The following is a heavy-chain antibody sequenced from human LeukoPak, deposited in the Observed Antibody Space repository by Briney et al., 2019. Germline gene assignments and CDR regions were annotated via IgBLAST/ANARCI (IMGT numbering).Heavy chain of an antibody. J-gene: IGHJ4*02. D-gene: IGHD3-22*01. V-gene: IGHV4-4*07. CDR2: LYTSGST. CDR1: GGSITDYH. CDR3: ASDYFDRTGYYGFIY. Sequence: SETLSLTCTVSGGSITDYHWIWIRQPAGKGLEWIGRLYTSGSTNYNPSLKSRVSMSVDTSKKQFSLRLSSVTAADTAIYYCASDYFDRTGYYGFIYWGQGTLVTVSS.